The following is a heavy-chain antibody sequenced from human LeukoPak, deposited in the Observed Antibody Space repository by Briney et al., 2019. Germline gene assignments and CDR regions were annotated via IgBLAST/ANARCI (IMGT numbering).Heavy chain of an antibody. Sequence: GGSLRLSCAASGFTFSNYAMSWVRQAPGKGLEWVSTIGGSGTTTYYADSVKGRFTISRDNSKNTLYLQMNSLRAEDTAVYYCAKEGYSYGYGTSFDYWGQGTLVTVSS. CDR3: AKEGYSYGYGTSFDY. D-gene: IGHD5-18*01. V-gene: IGHV3-23*01. CDR2: IGGSGTTT. CDR1: GFTFSNYA. J-gene: IGHJ4*02.